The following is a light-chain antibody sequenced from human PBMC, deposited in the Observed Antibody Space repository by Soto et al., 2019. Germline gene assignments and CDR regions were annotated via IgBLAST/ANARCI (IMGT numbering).Light chain of an antibody. CDR2: GAF. J-gene: IGKJ1*01. V-gene: IGKV3-15*01. Sequence: EIVMTQSPVTLSVSPGERATLSCRASQSVSSNLAWYQQKPGQAPSLLIYGAFTRATGIPARFSGTGSGTESTLTISSRQSEDFALYDCQQYNDWPLTFGQGTKVHIK. CDR1: QSVSSN. CDR3: QQYNDWPLT.